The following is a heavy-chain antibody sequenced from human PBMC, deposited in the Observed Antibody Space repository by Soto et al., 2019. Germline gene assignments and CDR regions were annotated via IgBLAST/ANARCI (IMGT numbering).Heavy chain of an antibody. D-gene: IGHD2-15*01. V-gene: IGHV3-7*01. CDR3: ARDLGYCSGGTCYSVLDH. CDR2: IKQDGSEK. CDR1: GFTFSSNW. Sequence: VGPLRHSCAASGFTFSSNWRNWVRQTPGKGLEWVANIKQDGSEKYYVDSVKGRFTISRDNAKNSLCLQMNSLRAEDTAVYYCARDLGYCSGGTCYSVLDHWGQGTLVTVSS. J-gene: IGHJ4*02.